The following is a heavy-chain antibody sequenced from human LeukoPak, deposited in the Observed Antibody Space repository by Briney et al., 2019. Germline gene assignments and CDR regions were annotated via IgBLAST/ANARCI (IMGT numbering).Heavy chain of an antibody. J-gene: IGHJ4*02. D-gene: IGHD6-6*01. Sequence: ASVKVSRKASGYTFTGHYMNWVRLAPGQGLEWMGWINPTGGTTYAQKFQDRVTMTRDTSINTAYVELSGLRSDDTAVYYCARDLGWSSSHWGQGTLVTVSS. CDR3: ARDLGWSSSH. CDR2: INPTGGT. CDR1: GYTFTGHY. V-gene: IGHV1-2*02.